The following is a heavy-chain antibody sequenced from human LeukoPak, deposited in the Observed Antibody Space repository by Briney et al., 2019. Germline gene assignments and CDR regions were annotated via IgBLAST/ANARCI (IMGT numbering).Heavy chain of an antibody. V-gene: IGHV4-39*01. CDR1: GGSISSSSYY. J-gene: IGHJ3*02. D-gene: IGHD6-13*01. CDR2: IYYSGST. Sequence: ASETLSLTCTVSGGSISSSSYYWGWIRQPPGKGLEWIGSIYYSGSTYYNPSLKSRVTISVDTSKNQFSLKLSSVTAADTAVYYCARIVPSVAAAGTGAFDIWGQGTMVTVSS. CDR3: ARIVPSVAAAGTGAFDI.